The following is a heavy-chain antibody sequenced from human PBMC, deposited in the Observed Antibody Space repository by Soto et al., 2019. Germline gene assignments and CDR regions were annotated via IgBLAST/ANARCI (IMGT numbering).Heavy chain of an antibody. CDR2: MNPNSGNT. CDR1: GYTFTSYD. V-gene: IGHV1-8*01. J-gene: IGHJ6*03. D-gene: IGHD2-21*01. Sequence: GASVKVSCKASGYTFTSYDINWVRQATGQGLEWMGWMNPNSGNTGYAQKFQGRVTMTRNTSISTAYMELSSLRSEDTAVYYCASVSCEYYYYYYMDVWGKGTTVTVSS. CDR3: ASVSCEYYYYYYMDV.